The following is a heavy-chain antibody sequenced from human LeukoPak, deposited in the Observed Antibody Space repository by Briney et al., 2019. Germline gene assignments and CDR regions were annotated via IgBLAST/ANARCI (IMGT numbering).Heavy chain of an antibody. V-gene: IGHV1-69*13. D-gene: IGHD5-24*01. J-gene: IGHJ5*02. Sequence: GASVKVSCKASGGTFSSYAISWVRQAPGQGLEWMGEIIPIFGTANYAQKFQGRVTITADESTSTAYMELSSLRSEDTAVYYCARGTGYKYNWFDPWGQGTLVTVSS. CDR2: IIPIFGTA. CDR3: ARGTGYKYNWFDP. CDR1: GGTFSSYA.